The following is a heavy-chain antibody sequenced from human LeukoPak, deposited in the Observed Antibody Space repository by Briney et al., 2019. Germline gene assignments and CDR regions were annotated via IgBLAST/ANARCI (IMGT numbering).Heavy chain of an antibody. CDR3: IGTSGYKDY. D-gene: IGHD3-22*01. CDR2: FYSRGNT. Sequence: SETLSLTCTVSGDSVSSYYWSWIRQPAGKGLEWIGRFYSRGNTNYNPSLKNRVTMSADTSKNQFSLKLSSVTAADTAVYYCIGTSGYKDYWGQGTLVTVSS. V-gene: IGHV4-4*07. J-gene: IGHJ4*02. CDR1: GDSVSSYY.